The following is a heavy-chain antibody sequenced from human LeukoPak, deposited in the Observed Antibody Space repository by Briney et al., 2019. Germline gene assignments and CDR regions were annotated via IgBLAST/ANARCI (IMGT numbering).Heavy chain of an antibody. D-gene: IGHD3-22*01. Sequence: GESLKISCKGSGYSFTSYWIGWVRQMPGKGLEWMGIIYPGDSDTRYSPSFQGQVTISADKSISTAYLQWSSLKASDTAMYYCARLLYYFDSSGYYYAPKAFDIWGQGPMVTVSS. CDR3: ARLLYYFDSSGYYYAPKAFDI. J-gene: IGHJ3*02. V-gene: IGHV5-51*01. CDR1: GYSFTSYW. CDR2: IYPGDSDT.